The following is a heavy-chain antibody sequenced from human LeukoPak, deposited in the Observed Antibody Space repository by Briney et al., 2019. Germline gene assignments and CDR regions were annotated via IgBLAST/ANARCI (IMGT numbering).Heavy chain of an antibody. V-gene: IGHV3-74*01. D-gene: IGHD6-25*01. Sequence: GGSLRLSCVGSGFNFMQYGMMWVRQAPGKGLVCVSRINSDGSSTNYADSVKGRFTISRDNAKNTLYLQMNSLRAEDTAVYYCVRDPRFSENFDYWGQGALVTVSS. J-gene: IGHJ4*02. CDR2: INSDGSST. CDR1: GFNFMQYG. CDR3: VRDPRFSENFDY.